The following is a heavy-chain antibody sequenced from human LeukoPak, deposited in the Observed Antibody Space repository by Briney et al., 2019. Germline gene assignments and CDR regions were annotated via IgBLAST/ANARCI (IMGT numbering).Heavy chain of an antibody. J-gene: IGHJ4*02. CDR3: ARHRPSCHLDPCFDY. V-gene: IGHV4-59*08. D-gene: IGHD3-9*01. CDR2: IYYSGST. CDR1: GGSISSYY. Sequence: SETLSLTCTVSGGSISSYYWSWIRQPPGQGLEWIGYIYYSGSTNSNSSLKSRVTISVDTSKNKFSLKLSSVTAADTAVYYCARHRPSCHLDPCFDYWGQGTLVTVSS.